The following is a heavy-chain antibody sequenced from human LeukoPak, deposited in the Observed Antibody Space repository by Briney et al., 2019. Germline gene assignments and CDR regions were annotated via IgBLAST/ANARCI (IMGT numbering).Heavy chain of an antibody. CDR3: ARLGGYSYGYSGAFDI. J-gene: IGHJ3*02. Sequence: PSETLSLTCTVSGGSISSSSYYGGWIRQPPGKGLEWIGSIYYSGSTYYNPSLKSRVSISVDTSKKHFSLRLSSVTAADTAVSYCARLGGYSYGYSGAFDIWGQGTMVTVSS. CDR1: GGSISSSSYY. CDR2: IYYSGST. V-gene: IGHV4-39*02. D-gene: IGHD5-18*01.